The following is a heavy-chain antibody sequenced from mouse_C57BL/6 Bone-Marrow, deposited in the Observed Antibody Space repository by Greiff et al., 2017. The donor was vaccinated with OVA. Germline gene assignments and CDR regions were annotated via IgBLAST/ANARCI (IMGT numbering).Heavy chain of an antibody. Sequence: EVMLVESGGGLVKPGGSLKLSCAASGFTFSSYAMSWVRQTPEKRLEWVATISDGGSYTYYPDNVKGRFTISRDNAKNNLYLQMSHLKSEDTAMYYCAREGYYGFAYWGQGTLVTVSA. V-gene: IGHV5-4*01. CDR2: ISDGGSYT. D-gene: IGHD2-3*01. CDR3: AREGYYGFAY. CDR1: GFTFSSYA. J-gene: IGHJ3*01.